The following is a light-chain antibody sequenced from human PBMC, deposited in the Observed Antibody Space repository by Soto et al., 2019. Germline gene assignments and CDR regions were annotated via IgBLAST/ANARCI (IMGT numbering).Light chain of an antibody. CDR1: QSVSSY. J-gene: IGKJ3*01. CDR2: DAS. CDR3: QQYGDSPFT. V-gene: IGKV3-11*01. Sequence: EIVLTQSPATLSLSPGERATLSCRASQSVSSYLAWYQQKPGQAPRLLIYDASNRATGIPARFSGSGSGTDFTLTISSLEPEDFAMYYCQQYGDSPFTFGPGTKVDI.